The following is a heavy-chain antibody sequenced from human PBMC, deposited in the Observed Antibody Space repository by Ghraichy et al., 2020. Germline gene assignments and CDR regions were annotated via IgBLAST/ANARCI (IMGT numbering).Heavy chain of an antibody. CDR1: GFTFSDYY. J-gene: IGHJ4*02. CDR3: ARDRAGYCSNGVCYGVEDY. V-gene: IGHV3-11*01. D-gene: IGHD2-8*01. CDR2: ISSSGSTI. Sequence: GGSLRLSCAASGFTFSDYYMSWIRQAPGKGLEWGSYISSSGSTIYYADSVKGRFTISRDNAKNSLYLQMNSLRAEDTAVYYCARDRAGYCSNGVCYGVEDYWGQGTLVTVSS.